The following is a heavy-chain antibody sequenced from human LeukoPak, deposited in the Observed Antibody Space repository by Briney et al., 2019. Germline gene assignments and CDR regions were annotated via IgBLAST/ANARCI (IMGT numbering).Heavy chain of an antibody. J-gene: IGHJ5*02. D-gene: IGHD3-22*01. CDR3: AKDIAHYYDSSGYYHNWFDP. CDR2: IYTSGST. Sequence: SQTLSLTCTVSGGSISSGSYYWSWIRQPAGKGLEWIGRIYTSGSTNYNPSLKSRVTISVDTSKNQFSLKLSSVTAADTAVYYCAKDIAHYYDSSGYYHNWFDPWGQGTLVTVSS. CDR1: GGSISSGSYY. V-gene: IGHV4-61*02.